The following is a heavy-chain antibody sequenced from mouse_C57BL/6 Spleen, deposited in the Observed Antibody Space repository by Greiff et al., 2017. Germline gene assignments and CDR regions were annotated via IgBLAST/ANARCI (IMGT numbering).Heavy chain of an antibody. CDR3: ARYCVRSDYSMDY. J-gene: IGHJ4*01. Sequence: QVQLQQPGAELVKPGASVKLSCKASGYTFTSYWMHWVKQRPGQGLEWIGMLHPTSGSTSYNEKFKSKATLTVDKSSSTAYMQLSSLTSEDSAVYFCARYCVRSDYSMDYWGQGTSVTVSA. CDR1: GYTFTSYW. V-gene: IGHV1-64*01. CDR2: LHPTSGST.